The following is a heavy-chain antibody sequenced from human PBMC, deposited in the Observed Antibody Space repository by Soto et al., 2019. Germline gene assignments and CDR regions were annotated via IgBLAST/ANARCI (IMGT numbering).Heavy chain of an antibody. Sequence: QVQLQESGPGLVKPSQTLSLTCTVSGGSISSGGSYWSWIRQHPGKGLEWIGYIYYRGSTYYNPSHKSRVTISVDTSKNQFSVKVSSVTAADPAVYYWASRVDYYYYGMHVWGQGTTVTVSS. CDR1: GGSISSGGSY. D-gene: IGHD2-2*01. J-gene: IGHJ6*02. CDR2: IYYRGST. CDR3: ASRVDYYYYGMHV. V-gene: IGHV4-31*03.